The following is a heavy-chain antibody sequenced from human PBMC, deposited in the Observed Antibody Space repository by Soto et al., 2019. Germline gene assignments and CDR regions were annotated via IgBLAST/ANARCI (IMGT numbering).Heavy chain of an antibody. CDR1: GGTFSSYT. J-gene: IGHJ4*02. V-gene: IGHV1-69*08. Sequence: QVQLVQSGAEVKKPGSSVKVSCKASGGTFSSYTISWVRQAPGQGLEWMGRIIPILGIANYAQKFQGRVTITADKSTSTAYMELSSLRSEDTAVYYCARDSDYCSGGSCSDYWGKGTLVTVSS. CDR3: ARDSDYCSGGSCSDY. D-gene: IGHD2-15*01. CDR2: IIPILGIA.